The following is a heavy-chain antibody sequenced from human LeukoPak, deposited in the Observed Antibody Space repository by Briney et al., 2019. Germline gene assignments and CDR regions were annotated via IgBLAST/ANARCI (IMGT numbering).Heavy chain of an antibody. D-gene: IGHD6-13*01. CDR2: ISAYNGNT. CDR3: ARTMKGQYSSSWTWGSHPMYGMDV. CDR1: GYTFTSYG. V-gene: IGHV1-18*01. Sequence: ASVKVSCKASGYTFTSYGISWVRQAPGQGLEWMGWISAYNGNTNYAQKLQGRVTMTTDTSTSTAYMELRSLRSDDTAVYYCARTMKGQYSSSWTWGSHPMYGMDVWGQGTTVTVSS. J-gene: IGHJ6*02.